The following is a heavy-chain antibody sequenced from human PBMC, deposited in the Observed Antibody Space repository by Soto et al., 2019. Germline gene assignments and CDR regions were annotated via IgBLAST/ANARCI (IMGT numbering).Heavy chain of an antibody. CDR2: TSAFYGNS. V-gene: IGHV1-18*04. D-gene: IGHD2-15*01. CDR1: GYPFSSYG. CDR3: ARLVVAGSPPDY. Sequence: QVHLVQSAAEVKKPGASVTVSCKASGYPFSSYGITWVRQAPGQGLEWMGWTSAFYGNSTYSEKFQGRVTMPIDTSTTTAYMDLTSLKSDDTAVYYCARLVVAGSPPDYWGQGTLVTVSS. J-gene: IGHJ4*02.